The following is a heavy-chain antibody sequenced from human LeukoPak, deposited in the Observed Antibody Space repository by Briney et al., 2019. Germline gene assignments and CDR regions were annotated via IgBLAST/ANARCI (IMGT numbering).Heavy chain of an antibody. V-gene: IGHV1-8*01. CDR2: MNPNSGNA. D-gene: IGHD3-16*02. J-gene: IGHJ5*02. Sequence: ASVKVPCKASGYTFTTSDINWVRQAPGQGLQWMGWMNPNSGNAVYAQKFQGRVTMTRDMSTSTVYMELSSLRSEDTAVYYCARDGRPNLRLGELSSKAWFDPWGQGTLVTVSS. CDR3: ARDGRPNLRLGELSSKAWFDP. CDR1: GYTFTTSD.